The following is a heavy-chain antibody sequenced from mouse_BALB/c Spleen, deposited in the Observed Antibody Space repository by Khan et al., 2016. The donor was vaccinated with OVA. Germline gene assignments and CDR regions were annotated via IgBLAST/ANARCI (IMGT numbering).Heavy chain of an antibody. CDR1: GYSITSDYA. CDR3: ARVYGGDFDY. Sequence: EVKLEESGPGLVKPSQSLSLTCTVTGYSITSDYAWNWIRQFPGNKLEWMGFISYSGNTNYNPSLKSRISITRDTTKNHFFLQLNSVTIEDTATYYCARVYGGDFDYWGQGTTLTVSS. J-gene: IGHJ2*01. CDR2: ISYSGNT. D-gene: IGHD1-1*01. V-gene: IGHV3-2*02.